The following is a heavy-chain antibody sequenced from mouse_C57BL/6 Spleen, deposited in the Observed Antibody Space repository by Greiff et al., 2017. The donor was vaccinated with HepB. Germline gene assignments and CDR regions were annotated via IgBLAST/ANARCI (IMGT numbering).Heavy chain of an antibody. D-gene: IGHD1-1*01. CDR3: ARDTTVVSYWYFDV. J-gene: IGHJ1*03. V-gene: IGHV1-82*01. CDR1: GYAFSSSW. CDR2: IYPGDGDT. Sequence: VQLQQSGPELVKPGASVKISCKASGYAFSSSWMNWVKQRPGKGLEWIGRIYPGDGDTNYNGKFKGKATLTADKSSSTAYMQLSSLTSEDSAVYFWARDTTVVSYWYFDVWGTGTTVTVSS.